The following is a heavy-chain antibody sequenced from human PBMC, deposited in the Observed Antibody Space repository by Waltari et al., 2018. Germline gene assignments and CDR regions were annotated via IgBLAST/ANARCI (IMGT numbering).Heavy chain of an antibody. D-gene: IGHD1-20*01. V-gene: IGHV3-23*01. CDR1: GSTFTHYA. J-gene: IGHJ4*02. Sequence: EVQLLESGGDLVQPGGYLRLSCAASGSTFTHYAINWVRLAPGTGLGWVSAISVSDGTYYADSVKGRFTISRDTSKNTVYLQMNGLRAEDTAVYYCATPFYNWDDPLHSWGQGTLVTVSS. CDR3: ATPFYNWDDPLHS. CDR2: ISVSDGT.